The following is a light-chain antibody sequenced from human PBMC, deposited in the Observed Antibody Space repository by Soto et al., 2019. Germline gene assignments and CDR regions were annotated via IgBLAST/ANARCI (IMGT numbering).Light chain of an antibody. CDR3: SSYTGSNLGV. J-gene: IGLJ1*01. CDR1: SSDVGGYNY. CDR2: EVS. V-gene: IGLV2-14*01. Sequence: QSALTQPASVSGSPGQSITISCTGTSSDVGGYNYVSWYQQHPGKAPTLMISEVSNRPSGVSNRFSGSKSGNTASLTISGLQAEDEADHYCSSYTGSNLGVFGTGTKVTVL.